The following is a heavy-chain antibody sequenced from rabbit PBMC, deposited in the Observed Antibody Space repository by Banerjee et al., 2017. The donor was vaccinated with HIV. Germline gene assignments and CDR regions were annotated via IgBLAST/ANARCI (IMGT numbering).Heavy chain of an antibody. Sequence: QEQLKESGGGLVQPGGFLKLSCKASGFDFSSYAITWVRQAPGKGLEYIGYITYGGRTYYASWVNGRFTISRENTQNTLYLQLNSLTAADTATYFCARSNTYYGMDLWGPGTLVTVS. CDR2: ITYGGRT. J-gene: IGHJ6*01. CDR3: ARSNTYYGMDL. CDR1: GFDFSSYA. V-gene: IGHV1S29*01.